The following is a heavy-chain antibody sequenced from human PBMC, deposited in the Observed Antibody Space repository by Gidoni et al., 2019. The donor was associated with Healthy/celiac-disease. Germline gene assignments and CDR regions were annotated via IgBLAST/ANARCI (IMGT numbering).Heavy chain of an antibody. D-gene: IGHD6-19*01. Sequence: EVQLVESGGGLVQPGRSLRLSCAASGFTFDDYAMHWVRQAPRKGLEWVSGISWNSGSIGYADSVKGRFTISRDNAKNSLYLQMNSLRAEDTALYYCAKDAGASSSGWYIDYWGQGTLVTVSS. V-gene: IGHV3-9*01. CDR1: GFTFDDYA. CDR3: AKDAGASSSGWYIDY. J-gene: IGHJ4*02. CDR2: ISWNSGSI.